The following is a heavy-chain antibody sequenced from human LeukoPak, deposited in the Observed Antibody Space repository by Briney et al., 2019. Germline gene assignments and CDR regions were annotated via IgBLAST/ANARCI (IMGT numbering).Heavy chain of an antibody. Sequence: SETLSLTCTVSGGSISSSSYYWGWIRQPPGKGLEWIGSIYYSGSTYYNPSLKSRVTISVDTSKNQFSLKLSSVTAADTAVYYCAREGSSRPYYFDYWGQGTLVTVSS. CDR3: AREGSSRPYYFDY. J-gene: IGHJ4*02. V-gene: IGHV4-39*01. CDR1: GGSISSSSYY. D-gene: IGHD6-13*01. CDR2: IYYSGST.